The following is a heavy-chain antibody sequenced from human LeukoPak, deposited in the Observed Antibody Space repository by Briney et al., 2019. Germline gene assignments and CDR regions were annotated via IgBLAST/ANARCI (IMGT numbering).Heavy chain of an antibody. V-gene: IGHV4-34*01. CDR1: GGSFHAFF. D-gene: IGHD4-17*01. CDR2: ITHRGST. Sequence: SETLSLTCAVDGGSFHAFFWSWLRQPPGKGLEWIGHITHRGSTSYNPSLRSRVSLSVDPSKHQFSLKLSSVTAADTAVYYCARAYGAMDWFDPWGQGTLVTVSS. J-gene: IGHJ5*02. CDR3: ARAYGAMDWFDP.